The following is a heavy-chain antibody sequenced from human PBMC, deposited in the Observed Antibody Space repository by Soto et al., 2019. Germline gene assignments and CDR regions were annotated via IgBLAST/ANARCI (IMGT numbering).Heavy chain of an antibody. CDR2: IYPGDSDT. D-gene: IGHD6-6*01. Sequence: PGESLKISCKGSGYSFTSYWIGWVRQMPGKGLEWMGIIYPGDSDTRYSPSFQGQVTISADKSISTAYLQWSSLKASDTAMYYCARPGSSSSDYYYYGMDVWGQGTTVTVS. V-gene: IGHV5-51*01. CDR3: ARPGSSSSDYYYYGMDV. CDR1: GYSFTSYW. J-gene: IGHJ6*02.